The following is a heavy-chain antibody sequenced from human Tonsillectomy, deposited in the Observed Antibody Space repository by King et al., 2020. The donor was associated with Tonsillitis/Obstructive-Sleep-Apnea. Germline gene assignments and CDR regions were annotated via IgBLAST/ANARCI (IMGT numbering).Heavy chain of an antibody. V-gene: IGHV4-59*13. CDR1: GGSISSYY. CDR3: AGDDEDTDSGYYCYGMDY. Sequence: QLQEPGQGLVKPSETLSLTRTVSGGSISSYYWSWIRQPPGKGLEWIGYIYYIGSTNYNPSLKRRVTISVDTSKNQFSLKLSSVTAPDTDMYYCAGDDEDTDSGYYCYGMDYWGQGTTVTVSS. D-gene: IGHD5-18*01. J-gene: IGHJ6*02. CDR2: IYYIGST.